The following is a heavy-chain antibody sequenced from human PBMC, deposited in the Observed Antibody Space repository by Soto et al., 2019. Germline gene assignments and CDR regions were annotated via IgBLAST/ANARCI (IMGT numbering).Heavy chain of an antibody. J-gene: IGHJ6*02. CDR2: INPSGGST. CDR1: GYTFTSYY. D-gene: IGHD2-2*01. V-gene: IGHV1-46*01. Sequence: ASVKVSCKASGYTFTSYYMHWVRQAPGQGLEWMGIINPSGGSTSYAQKFQGRVTMTRDTSTSTVYMELSSLRSEDTAVYYCARDFLNLTDIVLVPAATYYYYGMDVWGQGTTVTVSS. CDR3: ARDFLNLTDIVLVPAATYYYYGMDV.